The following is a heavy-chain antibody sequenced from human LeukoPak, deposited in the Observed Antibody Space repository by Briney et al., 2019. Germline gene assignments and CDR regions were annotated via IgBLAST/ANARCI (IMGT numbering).Heavy chain of an antibody. CDR2: INPNSGGT. CDR1: GYTFTGYY. CDR3: ARVGSSSSLYYYYYVDV. J-gene: IGHJ6*03. V-gene: IGHV1-2*02. Sequence: ASVKVSCKASGYTFTGYYMHWVRQAPGQGLEWMGWINPNSGGTNYAQKFQGRVTMTRDTSISTAYMELSRLRSDDTAVYYCARVGSSSSLYYYYYVDVWGKGTTVTVSS. D-gene: IGHD6-6*01.